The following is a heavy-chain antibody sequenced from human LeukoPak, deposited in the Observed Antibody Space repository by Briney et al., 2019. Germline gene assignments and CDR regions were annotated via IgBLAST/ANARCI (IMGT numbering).Heavy chain of an antibody. J-gene: IGHJ4*02. CDR2: ISGSGSST. Sequence: RGGSLRLSCAASGFTFSSYAMSWVREAPGKGLEWGSAISGSGSSTYYADSVKGRFTLRRDNSKNTLYLQMNRLRAEDTAVYYCAKAASWDYGDYSFDYWGQGTLVTVSS. CDR3: AKAASWDYGDYSFDY. V-gene: IGHV3-23*01. CDR1: GFTFSSYA. D-gene: IGHD4-17*01.